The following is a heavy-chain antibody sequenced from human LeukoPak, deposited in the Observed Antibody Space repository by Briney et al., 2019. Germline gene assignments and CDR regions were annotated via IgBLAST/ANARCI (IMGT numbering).Heavy chain of an antibody. CDR1: GYTFTSYA. CDR3: ARDARWDSSGYFLDY. J-gene: IGHJ4*02. Sequence: ASVKVSCKASGYTFTSYAMNWVRQAPGQGLEWMGWINTDTGDPTYAQGFTGRFVFSLDTSVTTAYLQINSLEAEDTAVYYCARDARWDSSGYFLDYWGQGVLVTVSS. D-gene: IGHD3-22*01. CDR2: INTDTGDP. V-gene: IGHV7-4-1*02.